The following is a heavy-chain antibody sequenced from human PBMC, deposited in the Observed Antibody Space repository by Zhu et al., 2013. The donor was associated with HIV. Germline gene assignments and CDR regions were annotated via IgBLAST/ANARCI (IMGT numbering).Heavy chain of an antibody. Sequence: QVQLVQSGAEVKKPGSSVKVSCKASGGTFSSYAISWVRQAPGQGLEWMGGIIPIFGTANYAQKFQGRVTITADESTSTAYMELSSLRSEDTAVYYCARGNVDTAMVTRGYYYYGMDVWGPRDHGSP. D-gene: IGHD5-18*01. CDR3: ARGNVDTAMVTRGYYYYGMDV. CDR1: GGTFSSYA. CDR2: IIPIFGTA. J-gene: IGHJ6*01. V-gene: IGHV1-69*01.